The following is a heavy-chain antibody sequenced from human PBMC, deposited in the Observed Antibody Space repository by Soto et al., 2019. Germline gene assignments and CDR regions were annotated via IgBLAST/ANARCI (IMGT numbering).Heavy chain of an antibody. CDR1: GGTFSSYA. CDR3: ARAITIFGVPESSGMDV. D-gene: IGHD3-3*01. V-gene: IGHV1-69*01. Sequence: QVQLVQSGAEVKKPGSSVKVSCKASGGTFSSYAISWVRQAPGQGLEWMGGIIPIFGTANYAQKFQGRVTITADESTSTDYMELRSLRSEDTAVYYCARAITIFGVPESSGMDVWGQGTTVTVSS. J-gene: IGHJ6*02. CDR2: IIPIFGTA.